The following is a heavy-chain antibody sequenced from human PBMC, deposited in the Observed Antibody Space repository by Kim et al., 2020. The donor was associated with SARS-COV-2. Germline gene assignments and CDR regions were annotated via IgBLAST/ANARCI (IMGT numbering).Heavy chain of an antibody. CDR3: ASHVDTAMAFYYYYGM. D-gene: IGHD5-18*01. Sequence: SETLSLTCTVSGGSISSSSYYWGWIRQPPGKGLEWIGSIYYSGSTYYNPSLKSRVTISVDTSKNQFSLKLSSVTAADTAVYYCASHVDTAMAFYYYYGM. J-gene: IGHJ6*01. CDR2: IYYSGST. V-gene: IGHV4-39*01. CDR1: GGSISSSSYY.